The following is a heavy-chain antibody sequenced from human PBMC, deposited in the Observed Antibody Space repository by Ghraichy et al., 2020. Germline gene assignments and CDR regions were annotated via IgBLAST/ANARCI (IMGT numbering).Heavy chain of an antibody. Sequence: SETLSLTCTVSGGSISSYYWSWIRQPPGKGLEWIGYIYYSGSTNYNPSLKSRLTISVDTSKNQFSLKLSSVTAADTAVYYCARDGEWAGYFDYWGQGTLVTVSS. CDR1: GGSISSYY. CDR2: IYYSGST. D-gene: IGHD2-8*01. CDR3: ARDGEWAGYFDY. V-gene: IGHV4-59*01. J-gene: IGHJ4*02.